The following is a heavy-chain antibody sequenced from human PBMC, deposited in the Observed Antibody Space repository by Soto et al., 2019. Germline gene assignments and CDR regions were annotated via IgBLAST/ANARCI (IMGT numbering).Heavy chain of an antibody. CDR3: AKDDFTDRGDDYFDY. J-gene: IGHJ4*02. D-gene: IGHD2-21*02. Sequence: EVQLLESGGGLVQPGGSLRLSCAASGFSFTNFAMSWVHQAPGKGLEWVAGIGASGDITWYADSVKGRLSISRDNSKNTLYLQLNSLRFEDTAVYYCAKDDFTDRGDDYFDYWGPGTLVTVSS. CDR2: IGASGDIT. V-gene: IGHV3-23*01. CDR1: GFSFTNFA.